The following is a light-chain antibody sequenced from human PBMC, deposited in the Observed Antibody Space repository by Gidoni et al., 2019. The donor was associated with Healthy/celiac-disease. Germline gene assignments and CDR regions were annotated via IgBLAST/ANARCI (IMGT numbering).Light chain of an antibody. CDR3: AAWDDSLNGVV. CDR2: SNN. J-gene: IGLJ2*01. V-gene: IGLV1-44*01. CDR1: SSNIGSNT. Sequence: QSVLTQPPSASGTPGQRVTISCSGSSSNIGSNTVNWSQQFPGTAPKLLIYSNNQRPSGVPERFSGSKSGTSAALAISGLQSEEEADYYCAAWDDSLNGVVFGGGTKLTVL.